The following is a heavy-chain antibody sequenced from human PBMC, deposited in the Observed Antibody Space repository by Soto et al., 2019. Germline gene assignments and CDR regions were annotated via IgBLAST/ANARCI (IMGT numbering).Heavy chain of an antibody. CDR2: INHSGST. J-gene: IGHJ5*02. CDR1: GGSFSGYY. V-gene: IGHV4-34*01. CDR3: ARGFITMVRGVIRKNWFDP. Sequence: PSETLSLTCAVYGGSFSGYYWSWIRQPPGKGLEWIGEINHSGSTNYNPSLKSRVTISVDTSKNQFSLKLSSVTAADTAVYYCARGFITMVRGVIRKNWFDPWGQGTLVTVSS. D-gene: IGHD3-10*01.